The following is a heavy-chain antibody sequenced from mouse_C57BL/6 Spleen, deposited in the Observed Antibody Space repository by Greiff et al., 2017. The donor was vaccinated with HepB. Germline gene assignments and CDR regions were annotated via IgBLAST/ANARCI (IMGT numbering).Heavy chain of an antibody. V-gene: IGHV1-26*01. D-gene: IGHD1-1*01. CDR2: INPNTGGT. CDR1: GYTFTDYY. CDR3: ARDDYGSIYAMDY. J-gene: IGHJ4*01. Sequence: EVQLQQSGPELVKPGASVKISCKASGYTFTDYYMNWVKQSHGKSLEWIGDINPNTGGTSYNQKFKGKATLTVDKSSSTAYMELRSLTSEDSAVYYCARDDYGSIYAMDYWGQGTSVTVSS.